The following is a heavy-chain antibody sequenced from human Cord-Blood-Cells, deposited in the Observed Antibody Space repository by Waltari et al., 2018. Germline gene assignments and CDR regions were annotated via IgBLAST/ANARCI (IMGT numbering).Heavy chain of an antibody. Sequence: QVQLQQWGAGLLKPSETLSLTCAVYGGSFSGYYWSWIRQPPGEGLAWMGEINQSGSPNYNPSLKSRVTISVDTSKNQFSLKLSSVTAADTAVYYCARCPYYDYIWGSYRPIGYFQHWGQGTLVTVSS. V-gene: IGHV4-34*01. CDR2: INQSGSP. CDR3: ARCPYYDYIWGSYRPIGYFQH. J-gene: IGHJ1*01. D-gene: IGHD3-16*02. CDR1: GGSFSGYY.